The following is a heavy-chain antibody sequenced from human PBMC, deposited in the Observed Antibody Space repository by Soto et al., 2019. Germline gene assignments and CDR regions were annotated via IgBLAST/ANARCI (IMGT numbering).Heavy chain of an antibody. CDR3: ARGLRSWTYYFDY. CDR1: GGSFSGYY. CDR2: INHSGST. J-gene: IGHJ4*02. V-gene: IGHV4-34*01. D-gene: IGHD6-13*01. Sequence: PSETLSLTCAVYGGSFSGYYWSWFRQPPGKGLEWIGEINHSGSTNNPSLKSRVTISVDTSKNQFSLKLSSVTAADTAVYYCARGLRSWTYYFDYWGQGILVTVSS.